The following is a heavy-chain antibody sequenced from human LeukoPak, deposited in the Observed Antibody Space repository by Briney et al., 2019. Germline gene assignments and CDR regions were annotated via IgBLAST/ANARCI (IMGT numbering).Heavy chain of an antibody. CDR1: GGSISNYY. J-gene: IGHJ5*02. CDR3: ARALDP. Sequence: SETLSLTCSVSGGSISNYYWSWIRQPPGKGLEWIGYISYSGSTNYNPSLKSRVTMSVDTSKNQFSLKLSSVTAADTAVYYCARALDPWGQGTLVTVSS. CDR2: ISYSGST. V-gene: IGHV4-59*12.